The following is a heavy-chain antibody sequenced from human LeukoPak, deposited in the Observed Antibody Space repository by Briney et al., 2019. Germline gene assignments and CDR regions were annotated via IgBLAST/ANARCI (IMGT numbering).Heavy chain of an antibody. CDR3: ARIAAAGTGPYYFDY. CDR2: ISAYNGNR. J-gene: IGHJ4*02. D-gene: IGHD6-13*01. V-gene: IGHV1-18*01. Sequence: ASVKVSCKASGYTFTSYGISWVRQAPGQGLEWMGWISAYNGNRNYAQKLQGRVTMTTDTSTSTAYMELRSLRSDDTAVYYCARIAAAGTGPYYFDYWGQGTLVTVSS. CDR1: GYTFTSYG.